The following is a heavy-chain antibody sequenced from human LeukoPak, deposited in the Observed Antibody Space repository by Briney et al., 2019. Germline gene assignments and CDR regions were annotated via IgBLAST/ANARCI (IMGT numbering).Heavy chain of an antibody. V-gene: IGHV1-2*06. CDR1: GYSFSDHY. Sequence: ASVKVSCKASGYSFSDHYIHWVRQAPGQGLEWMRRINPRSGGTKYAQNFQGSVTMTRDTSITTAYMELTRLGSDDTALYYCARQVGHTSGWYFFDFWGQGTLVTVSS. J-gene: IGHJ4*02. D-gene: IGHD6-19*01. CDR2: INPRSGGT. CDR3: ARQVGHTSGWYFFDF.